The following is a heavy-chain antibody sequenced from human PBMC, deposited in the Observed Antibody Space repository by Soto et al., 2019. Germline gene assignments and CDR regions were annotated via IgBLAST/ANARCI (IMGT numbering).Heavy chain of an antibody. J-gene: IGHJ3*01. V-gene: IGHV4-59*11. Sequence: PSETLSPTCIVSGGSLSYRYWSWIRQPPGKGLEWIGYIHNNGNTNYNPSLKSRVTISVDTSNNLFSLKLNSVTAADTAVYYCARRSAVVAAGDAFDLWGQGTMVTVSS. CDR3: ARRSAVVAAGDAFDL. D-gene: IGHD2-15*01. CDR2: IHNNGNT. CDR1: GGSLSYRY.